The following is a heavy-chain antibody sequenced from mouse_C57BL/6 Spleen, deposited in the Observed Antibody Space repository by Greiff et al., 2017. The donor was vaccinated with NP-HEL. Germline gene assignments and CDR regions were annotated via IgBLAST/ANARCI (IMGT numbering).Heavy chain of an antibody. D-gene: IGHD2-2*01. CDR3: ARGRLRQDY. CDR1: GYTFTSYW. CDR2: IYPGSGST. Sequence: QVQLQQPGAELVKPGASVKMSCKASGYTFTSYWITWVKQRPGQGLEWIGDIYPGSGSTNYNEKFKSKATRTVDPSSSTAYMQLSSLTSEDSAVYYCARGRLRQDYWGQGTTLTVSS. V-gene: IGHV1-55*01. J-gene: IGHJ2*01.